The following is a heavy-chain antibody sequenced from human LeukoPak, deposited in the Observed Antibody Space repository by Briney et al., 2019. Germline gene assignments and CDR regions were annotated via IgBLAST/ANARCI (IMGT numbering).Heavy chain of an antibody. J-gene: IGHJ4*02. Sequence: PGGSLRLSCAASGFTFSSYEMNWVRQAPGKGLEWVSYISSSGSTIYYADSVKGRFTISRDNAKNSLYLQMNSMRAEDTAVYYCANVWFGELNFDYWGQGTLVTVSS. V-gene: IGHV3-48*03. CDR3: ANVWFGELNFDY. D-gene: IGHD3-10*01. CDR2: ISSSGSTI. CDR1: GFTFSSYE.